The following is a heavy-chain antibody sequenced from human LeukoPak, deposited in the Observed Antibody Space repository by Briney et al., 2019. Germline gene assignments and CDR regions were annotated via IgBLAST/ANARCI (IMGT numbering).Heavy chain of an antibody. CDR2: ISNSGRT. CDR3: TRHYDSDSSGDPDWFDP. V-gene: IGHV4-59*08. D-gene: IGHD3-22*01. Sequence: PETLSLTCSVSGASVTVDYWSWIRQPPGKGLEWIGHISNSGRTTYRSSLKSRVTISLDTSRNQFSLKLTSVTAADTAIYYCTRHYDSDSSGDPDWFDPWGQGTLVTVSS. J-gene: IGHJ5*02. CDR1: GASVTVDY.